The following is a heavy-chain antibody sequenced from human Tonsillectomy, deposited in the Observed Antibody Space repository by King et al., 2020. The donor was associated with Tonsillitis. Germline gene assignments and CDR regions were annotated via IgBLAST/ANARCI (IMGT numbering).Heavy chain of an antibody. J-gene: IGHJ4*02. CDR2: ISTTSTTI. D-gene: IGHD3-3*01. CDR3: ARDMGGFLGGLGFDY. CDR1: GFTFSSYS. V-gene: IGHV3-48*01. Sequence: VQLVESGGGLVQPGGSLRLSCAASGFTFSSYSMNWVRQAPGKGLEWVSYISTTSTTIYYADSVTGRFTIPRDNANNSLYLQMNILRAEDTAVYYCARDMGGFLGGLGFDYWGQGTLGTVSS.